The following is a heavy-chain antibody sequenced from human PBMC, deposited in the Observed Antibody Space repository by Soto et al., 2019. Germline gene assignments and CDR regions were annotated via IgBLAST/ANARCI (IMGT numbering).Heavy chain of an antibody. D-gene: IGHD3-22*01. V-gene: IGHV5-10-1*01. Sequence: PGEPLKISCTESRYRFAGYWITWVRPQPGKGLEWRGRIDPSDSQTHYSPSFRGHVTISVTKSITTVFLQWSSLRASDAAMYYCARQIYDSDTGPNFQYYFESWGQGTPVTVSS. J-gene: IGHJ4*02. CDR3: ARQIYDSDTGPNFQYYFES. CDR1: RYRFAGYW. CDR2: IDPSDSQT.